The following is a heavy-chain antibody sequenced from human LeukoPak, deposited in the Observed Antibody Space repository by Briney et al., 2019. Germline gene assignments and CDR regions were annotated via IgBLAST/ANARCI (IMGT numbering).Heavy chain of an antibody. D-gene: IGHD1-26*01. CDR3: AMEATGEYFQF. CDR1: GFTVINNY. J-gene: IGHJ1*01. V-gene: IGHV3-53*01. Sequence: GGSLRLSCAASGFTVINNYLTWVRQAPGKGLEWVSDIYSGGRTHFADSVKGRFTISRDSSKNTLYLQMNSLRAEDTAVYYCAMEATGEYFQFWGQGTLVTVSS. CDR2: IYSGGRT.